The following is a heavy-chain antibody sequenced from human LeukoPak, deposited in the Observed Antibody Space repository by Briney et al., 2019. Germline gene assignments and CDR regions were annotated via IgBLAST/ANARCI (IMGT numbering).Heavy chain of an antibody. Sequence: GASVKVSCKASGYTFTSYGISWVRQAPGQGLEWMGWISAYNGNTNYAQKLQGRVTMTTDTSTSTAYMELRSLTSDDTAVYYCARDFRPTVRGVILDYWGQGTLVTVSS. D-gene: IGHD3-10*01. V-gene: IGHV1-18*01. CDR1: GYTFTSYG. CDR2: ISAYNGNT. J-gene: IGHJ4*02. CDR3: ARDFRPTVRGVILDY.